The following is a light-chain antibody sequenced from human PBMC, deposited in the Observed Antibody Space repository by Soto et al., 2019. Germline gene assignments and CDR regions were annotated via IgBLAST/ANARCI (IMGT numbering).Light chain of an antibody. CDR3: QSYDSSSVV. CDR1: SSSIASNY. J-gene: IGLJ2*01. CDR2: ENN. V-gene: IGLV6-57*04. Sequence: NFMLTQPHSVSKSPGKTVSISCTRSSSSIASNYVQWYQQRPGSAPTTVIYENNQRPSGVPDRFSGSIDSSSNSASLTISGLHTEDEADYYCQSYDSSSVVFGGGTQLTVL.